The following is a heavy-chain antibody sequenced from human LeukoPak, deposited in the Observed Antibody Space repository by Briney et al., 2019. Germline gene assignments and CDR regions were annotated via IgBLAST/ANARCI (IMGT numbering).Heavy chain of an antibody. V-gene: IGHV4-61*08. J-gene: IGHJ6*02. CDR3: ARLRGVNYYYYGMDV. D-gene: IGHD3-10*01. Sequence: PSQTLSLTCTVSGGSISSGGYYWSWIRQPPGKGLEWIGYIYYTGSTNYNSSLKSRVTISVDRSKNQFSLKLSSVTAADTAVYYCARLRGVNYYYYGMDVWGQGTTVTVSS. CDR2: IYYTGST. CDR1: GGSISSGGYY.